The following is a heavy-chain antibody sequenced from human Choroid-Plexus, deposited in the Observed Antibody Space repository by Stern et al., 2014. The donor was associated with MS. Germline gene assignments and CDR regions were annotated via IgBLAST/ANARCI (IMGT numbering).Heavy chain of an antibody. CDR2: IKEDGTEK. Sequence: EVQLXXSGGGLVQPGGSLTISCTAAGFTFGNYWMTWVRQAPGKGLEWVANIKEDGTEKNYVDSVTGRFTISRDNARNSLYLQMXXXXXXXTALYYCXXXXNTIYGIVTQXXXXXXXWG. V-gene: IGHV3-7*01. D-gene: IGHD3-3*01. J-gene: IGHJ2*01. CDR3: XXXXNTIYGIVTQXXXXXXX. CDR1: GFTFGNYW.